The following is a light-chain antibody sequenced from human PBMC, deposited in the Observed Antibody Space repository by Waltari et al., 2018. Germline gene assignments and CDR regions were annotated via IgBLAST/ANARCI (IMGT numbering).Light chain of an antibody. V-gene: IGLV2-14*01. J-gene: IGLJ2*01. CDR1: SSDVGGYNY. CDR2: DVS. CDR3: SSYTSSSTLGVV. Sequence: QSALTQPASVSGSPGQSITISCTGTSSDVGGYNYVSWYQQHPGKAPKLMIYDVSNRPSGVSSGFSGSKSGNTASLTISGLQAEDEADYYCSSYTSSSTLGVVFGGGTKLTVL.